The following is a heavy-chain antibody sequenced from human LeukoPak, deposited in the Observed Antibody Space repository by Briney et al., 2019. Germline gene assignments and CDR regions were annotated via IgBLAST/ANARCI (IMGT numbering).Heavy chain of an antibody. CDR2: IIPIFGTA. J-gene: IGHJ5*02. CDR3: ARGLYDFWSGFENWFDP. D-gene: IGHD3-3*01. CDR1: GGTSSSYA. Sequence: SVKVSCKASGGTSSSYAISWVRQAPGQGLEWMGGIIPIFGTANYAQKFQGRVTITADDSTSTAYMELSSLRSEDTAVYYCARGLYDFWSGFENWFDPWGQGTLVTVSS. V-gene: IGHV1-69*13.